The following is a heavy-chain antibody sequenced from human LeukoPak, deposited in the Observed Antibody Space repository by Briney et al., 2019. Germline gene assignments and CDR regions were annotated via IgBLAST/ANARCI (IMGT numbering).Heavy chain of an antibody. CDR1: GYSFTNYG. V-gene: IGHV1-18*01. Sequence: ASVKVSCKTSGYSFTNYGISWVRQVPGQGLEWMGWMSADNGDTNYARKFQDRVTMTTDTSTSTAYMELRSLRSDDTAVYYCARDPVDWSGHYQPSPYFDYWGQGTLVIVSS. J-gene: IGHJ4*02. D-gene: IGHD3-3*01. CDR3: ARDPVDWSGHYQPSPYFDY. CDR2: MSADNGDT.